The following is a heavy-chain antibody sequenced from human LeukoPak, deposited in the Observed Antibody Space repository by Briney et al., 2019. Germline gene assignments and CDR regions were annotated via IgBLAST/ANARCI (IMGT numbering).Heavy chain of an antibody. J-gene: IGHJ6*02. CDR2: INAGNGNT. D-gene: IGHD3-10*01. Sequence: ASVKVSCKASGYTFTGYAMHWVRQAPGQRLEWMGWINAGNGNTKYSQKFQGRVTITRDTSASTAYMELSSLRSEDTAVYYCAWGSGSYSHYYYYGMDVWGQGTTVTVSS. CDR3: AWGSGSYSHYYYYGMDV. V-gene: IGHV1-3*01. CDR1: GYTFTGYA.